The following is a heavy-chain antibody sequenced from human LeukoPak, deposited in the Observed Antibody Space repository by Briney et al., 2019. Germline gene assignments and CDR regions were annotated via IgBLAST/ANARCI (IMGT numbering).Heavy chain of an antibody. CDR2: MYHSGST. Sequence: PSETLSLTCTVSGGSISSSSYYWGWIRQPPGKGLEWIGSMYHSGSTYHNPSLKSRVTISVDTSKSQFSLKLSSVTAADTAVYYCARHFDPNYGGYSAFDYWGQGTLVTVSS. V-gene: IGHV4-39*01. CDR3: ARHFDPNYGGYSAFDY. CDR1: GGSISSSSYY. D-gene: IGHD4-23*01. J-gene: IGHJ4*02.